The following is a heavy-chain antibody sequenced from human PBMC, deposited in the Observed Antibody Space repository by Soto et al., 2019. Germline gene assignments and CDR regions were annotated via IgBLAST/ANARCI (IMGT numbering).Heavy chain of an antibody. CDR1: GFTFSNAW. Sequence: PGGSLRLSCAASGFTFSNAWMSWVRQAPGKGLEWVGRIKSKTDGGTTDYAAPVKGRFTISRDDSKNTLYLQMNSLKTEDTAVYYCTTGRDYDFWSGYYYYYYYMDVWGKGTTVTVSS. D-gene: IGHD3-3*01. V-gene: IGHV3-15*01. CDR3: TTGRDYDFWSGYYYYYYYMDV. J-gene: IGHJ6*03. CDR2: IKSKTDGGTT.